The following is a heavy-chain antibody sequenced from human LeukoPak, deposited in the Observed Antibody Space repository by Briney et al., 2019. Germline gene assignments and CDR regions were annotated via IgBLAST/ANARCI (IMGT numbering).Heavy chain of an antibody. CDR2: LYSDGNT. CDR1: GFTVITND. V-gene: IGHV3-53*01. D-gene: IGHD1-14*01. CDR3: ARGVEPLAANTLAY. J-gene: IGHJ4*02. Sequence: PGGSLRLSCAAPGFTVITNDMTWVRQARGKGLEWVSVLYSDGNTKYADSVQGRFTISRDNSKNTLYLEMNSLSPDDTAVYYCARGVEPLAANTLAYWGQGTLVTVSS.